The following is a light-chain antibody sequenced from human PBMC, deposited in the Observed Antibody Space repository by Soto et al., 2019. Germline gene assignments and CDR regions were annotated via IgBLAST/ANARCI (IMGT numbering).Light chain of an antibody. Sequence: QSVLTQPASVSGSPGQSITISCTGTSSDVGGYNYVSWYQQHPGKVPKLLIYDVSKRPSGVSDRFSGSKSGNTASLTISGLQAEDEADYYCSSYTTSSTLEVFGGGTKLTVL. V-gene: IGLV2-14*01. CDR2: DVS. CDR1: SSDVGGYNY. J-gene: IGLJ2*01. CDR3: SSYTTSSTLEV.